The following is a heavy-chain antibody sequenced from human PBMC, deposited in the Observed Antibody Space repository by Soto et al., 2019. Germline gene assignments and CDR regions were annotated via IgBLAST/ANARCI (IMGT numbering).Heavy chain of an antibody. CDR1: GGSISSTNSY. D-gene: IGHD6-13*01. Sequence: QLQLQESGPGLVKPSETLSLTCTVSGGSISSTNSYWGWIRQPPGKGLEWIGSIYYRGGTYYSPSLQSRVTISVDTSKNQFSLKLSSVTAADTAVYYCALEIYSSSWSSWYFDLWGRGTLVTVSS. CDR3: ALEIYSSSWSSWYFDL. V-gene: IGHV4-39*01. CDR2: IYYRGGT. J-gene: IGHJ2*01.